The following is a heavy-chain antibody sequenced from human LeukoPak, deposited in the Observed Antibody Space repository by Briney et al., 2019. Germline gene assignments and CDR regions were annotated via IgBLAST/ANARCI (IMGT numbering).Heavy chain of an antibody. CDR2: ISYDGSNK. J-gene: IGHJ4*02. Sequence: GGSLRLSCAASGFTFSNYGMHWVRQAPGKGLEWVAVISYDGSNKYYADSVKGRFTISRDNSKNTLYLQMNSLRAEDTAVYYCARDLSGYHSIFGYWGQGTLVTVSS. V-gene: IGHV3-30*03. D-gene: IGHD3-9*01. CDR3: ARDLSGYHSIFGY. CDR1: GFTFSNYG.